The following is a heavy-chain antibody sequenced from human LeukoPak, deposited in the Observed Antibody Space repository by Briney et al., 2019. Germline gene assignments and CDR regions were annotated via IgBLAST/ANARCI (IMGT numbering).Heavy chain of an antibody. CDR1: GGTFSSYA. CDR3: ARDGVADDYVWGSYRYSLRT. D-gene: IGHD3-16*02. CDR2: IIPIFGTA. V-gene: IGHV1-69*05. Sequence: SVKVSCKASGGTFSSYAISWVRQAPGQGLEWMGGIIPIFGTANYAQKFQGRVTITTDESTCTAYMELSSLRSEDTAVYYCARDGVADDYVWGSYRYSLRTWGQGTLVTVSS. J-gene: IGHJ5*02.